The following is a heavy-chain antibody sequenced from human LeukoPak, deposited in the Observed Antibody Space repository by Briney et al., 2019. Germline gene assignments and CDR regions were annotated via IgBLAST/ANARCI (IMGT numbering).Heavy chain of an antibody. CDR1: GFTFSSYW. CDR3: ARGLYSGFDSDY. D-gene: IGHD5-12*01. J-gene: IGHJ4*02. Sequence: PGGSLRLSCAASGFTFSSYWMSWVRQAPGKGPEWVANIKQDGSEKYYVDSVKGRFTISRDNAKNSLFLQMNSLRVDDTAVYYCARGLYSGFDSDYWGQGALVTVSS. CDR2: IKQDGSEK. V-gene: IGHV3-7*01.